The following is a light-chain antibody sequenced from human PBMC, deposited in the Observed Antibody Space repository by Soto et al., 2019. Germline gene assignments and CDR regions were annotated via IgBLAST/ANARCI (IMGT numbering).Light chain of an antibody. Sequence: DIQMTQSPSSLSASVGDRVTITCQASQDISNYLNWYQQKPGKAPKLLIYEASNLETGVPSRFSGSGSGTDFTFTISSLQPEDIATYYCQQYDNLPYTFGQATKLEIK. CDR1: QDISNY. CDR3: QQYDNLPYT. V-gene: IGKV1-33*01. CDR2: EAS. J-gene: IGKJ2*01.